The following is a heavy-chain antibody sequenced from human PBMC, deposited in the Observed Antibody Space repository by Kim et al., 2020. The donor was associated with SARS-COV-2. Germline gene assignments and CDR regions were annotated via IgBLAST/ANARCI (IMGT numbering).Heavy chain of an antibody. J-gene: IGHJ4*02. Sequence: LKSRVTISVDTSKNQFSLKLSSVTAADTAVYYCARGSTMVRGVILSHFDYWGQGTLVTVSS. V-gene: IGHV4-30-2*04. CDR3: ARGSTMVRGVILSHFDY. D-gene: IGHD3-10*01.